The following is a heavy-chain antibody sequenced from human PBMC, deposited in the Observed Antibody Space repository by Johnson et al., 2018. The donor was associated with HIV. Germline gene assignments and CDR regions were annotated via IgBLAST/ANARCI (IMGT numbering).Heavy chain of an antibody. V-gene: IGHV3-23*04. CDR2: IGASGITT. D-gene: IGHD1-26*01. CDR1: GFTFSDYY. Sequence: VQLVESGGGLVQPGRSMRLSCAASGFTFSDYYMSWIRQAPGKGLEWVSGIGASGITTYYADSVKGRFTISRDNSKNTLYLQMNSLRVEDTAVYYCAKAVGGYAFDIWGQGTMVTVSS. J-gene: IGHJ3*02. CDR3: AKAVGGYAFDI.